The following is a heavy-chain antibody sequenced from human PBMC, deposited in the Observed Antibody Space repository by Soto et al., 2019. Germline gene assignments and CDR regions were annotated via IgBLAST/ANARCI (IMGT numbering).Heavy chain of an antibody. J-gene: IGHJ5*02. V-gene: IGHV4-30-2*01. Sequence: QMQLQESGSGLVKPSQTLSLTCTVSAGSINSGRYSWTWIRQPPGAGLEWIGHMYHIGTTYYNPSLKSRVTMSVDTSKNQFSLKLSSVTAADTAIYYCAKGINYYDSSGDSWFDPWGQGTLVTVSS. CDR2: MYHIGTT. CDR3: AKGINYYDSSGDSWFDP. CDR1: AGSINSGRYS. D-gene: IGHD3-22*01.